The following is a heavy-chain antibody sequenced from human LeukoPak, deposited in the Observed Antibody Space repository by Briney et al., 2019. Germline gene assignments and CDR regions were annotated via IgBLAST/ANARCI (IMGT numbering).Heavy chain of an antibody. Sequence: PGGSLRLSCAASGFTFSSYGMHWVRQAPGKGLEWVAVIWYDGSNKYYADSVKGRFTISRDSSKNTLYLQMNSLRAEDTAVYYCARGVPPGSYHFDYWGQGTLVTVSS. V-gene: IGHV3-33*01. CDR1: GFTFSSYG. CDR2: IWYDGSNK. CDR3: ARGVPPGSYHFDY. D-gene: IGHD3-10*01. J-gene: IGHJ4*02.